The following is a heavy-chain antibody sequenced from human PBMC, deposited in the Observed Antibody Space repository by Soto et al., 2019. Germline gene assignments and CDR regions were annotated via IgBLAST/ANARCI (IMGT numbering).Heavy chain of an antibody. CDR1: GYTFTSYY. D-gene: IGHD1-7*01. Sequence: ASVKVSCKASGYTFTSYYMHWVRQAPGQGLEWMGIINPSGGSTSYAQKFQGRVNMTRDTSTSTVYMELSSLRSEDMAVYYCARDLGTTTDAFDIWGQGTMVTVSS. J-gene: IGHJ3*02. CDR3: ARDLGTTTDAFDI. CDR2: INPSGGST. V-gene: IGHV1-46*01.